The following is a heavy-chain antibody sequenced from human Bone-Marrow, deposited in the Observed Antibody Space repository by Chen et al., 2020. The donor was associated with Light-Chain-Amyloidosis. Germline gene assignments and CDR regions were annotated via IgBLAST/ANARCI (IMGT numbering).Heavy chain of an antibody. D-gene: IGHD3-10*01. CDR2: ISYDGSRV. Sequence: VESGGGVVQPGRSLRLSCAASGFTFSSYAMYWVRQAPGKGLEWLAFISYDGSRVSYAGSLKGRFTISRDQSKRKLYLQMNSLGPEETALYYCARERDGRGLDYWGQGTLVSVST. V-gene: IGHV3-30*03. CDR3: ARERDGRGLDY. J-gene: IGHJ4*02. CDR1: GFTFSSYA.